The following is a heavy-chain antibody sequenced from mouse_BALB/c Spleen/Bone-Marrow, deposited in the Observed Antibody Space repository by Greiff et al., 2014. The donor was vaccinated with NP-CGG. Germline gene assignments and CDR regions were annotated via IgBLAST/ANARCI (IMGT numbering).Heavy chain of an antibody. CDR2: INPYNDGT. CDR3: ARKVWYYAMDY. D-gene: IGHD2-10*02. CDR1: GYTFTSYV. J-gene: IGHJ4*01. V-gene: IGHV1-14*01. Sequence: VQLQQSGPELVKPGAPVKMSCKASGYTFTSYVMHWVKQKPGQGPEWIGYINPYNDGTKYNEKFKGKATLTSDKSSSTAYMELSSLTSEDSAVYYCARKVWYYAMDYWGQGTSVTVSS.